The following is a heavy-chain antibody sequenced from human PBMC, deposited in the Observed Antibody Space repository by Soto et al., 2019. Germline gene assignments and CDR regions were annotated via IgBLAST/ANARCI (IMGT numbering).Heavy chain of an antibody. V-gene: IGHV4-30-2*01. CDR3: ARVRGPYCGGECYPPTPNWFDP. D-gene: IGHD2-21*01. J-gene: IGHJ5*02. CDR1: GGSISSGGYS. Sequence: QLQLQESGSGLVKPSQTLSLTCAVSGGSISSGGYSWSWIRQPPGKGLEWIGYIYHSGSTYYNPSLKSRVTISVDRSQNQFSLKLSSVTAADTAVYYCARVRGPYCGGECYPPTPNWFDPWGQGTLVTVSS. CDR2: IYHSGST.